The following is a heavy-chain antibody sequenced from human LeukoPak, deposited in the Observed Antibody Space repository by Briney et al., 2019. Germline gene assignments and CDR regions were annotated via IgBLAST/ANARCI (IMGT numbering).Heavy chain of an antibody. D-gene: IGHD1-1*01. CDR3: ARGPRYPDYYYYYYMDV. V-gene: IGHV3-53*01. J-gene: IGHJ6*03. CDR1: GFTVSSNY. CDR2: IYSGGST. Sequence: GGSLRLSCAASGFTVSSNYMTWVRQAPGKGLEWVSVIYSGGSTYYADSVKGRFTISRDNSKNTLHLQMNSLRAEDTAVYYCARGPRYPDYYYYYYMDVWGKGTTVTVSS.